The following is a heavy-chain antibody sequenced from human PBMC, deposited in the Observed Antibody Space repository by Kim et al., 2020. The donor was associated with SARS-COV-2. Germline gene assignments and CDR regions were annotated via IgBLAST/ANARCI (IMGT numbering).Heavy chain of an antibody. CDR2: IYPGDSDT. D-gene: IGHD1-26*01. Sequence: GESLKISCKGSGYSFTSYWIGWVRQMPGKGLEWMGIIYPGDSDTRYSPSFQGQVTISADKSISTAYLQWSSLKASDTAMYYCARHWGGATDKVDYYYGMDVWGQGTTVTVSS. V-gene: IGHV5-51*01. CDR3: ARHWGGATDKVDYYYGMDV. CDR1: GYSFTSYW. J-gene: IGHJ6*02.